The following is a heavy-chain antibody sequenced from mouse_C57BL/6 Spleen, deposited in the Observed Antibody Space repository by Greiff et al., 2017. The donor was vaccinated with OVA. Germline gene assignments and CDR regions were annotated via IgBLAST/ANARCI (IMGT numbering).Heavy chain of an antibody. J-gene: IGHJ1*03. CDR1: GYTFTDYN. CDR3: ARGGTTVVARGYWYFDV. Sequence: VQLQQSGPELVKPGASVKMSCKASGYTFTDYNMHWVKQSHGKSLEWIGYINPNNGGTSYNQKFKGKATLTVNKSSSTAYMELRSLTSEDSAVYYCARGGTTVVARGYWYFDVWGTGTTVTVSS. V-gene: IGHV1-22*01. D-gene: IGHD1-1*01. CDR2: INPNNGGT.